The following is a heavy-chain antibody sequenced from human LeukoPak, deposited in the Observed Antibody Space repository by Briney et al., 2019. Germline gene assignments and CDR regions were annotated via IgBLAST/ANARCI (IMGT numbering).Heavy chain of an antibody. CDR1: EFSVGSNY. J-gene: IGHJ3*02. D-gene: IGHD6-25*01. CDR3: ARRSAAKDAFDI. CDR2: IYSGGST. V-gene: IGHV3-66*01. Sequence: GGSLRLSCAASEFSVGSNYMTWVRQAPGKGLEWVSLIYSGGSTYYADSVKGRFTIPRDNSKNTLYLQMNSLRAEDTAVYYCARRSAAKDAFDIWGQGTMVTVSS.